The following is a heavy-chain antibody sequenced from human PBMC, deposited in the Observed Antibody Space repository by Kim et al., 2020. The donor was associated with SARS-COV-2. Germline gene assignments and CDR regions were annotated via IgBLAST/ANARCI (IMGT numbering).Heavy chain of an antibody. D-gene: IGHD6-13*01. J-gene: IGHJ5*02. V-gene: IGHV4-4*07. Sequence: NYNPALKRRVTMSIDTSKNQFSLKVTSVTAADTAVYYCARGGVAAGVPSPWGQGTLVTVSS. CDR3: ARGGVAAGVPSP.